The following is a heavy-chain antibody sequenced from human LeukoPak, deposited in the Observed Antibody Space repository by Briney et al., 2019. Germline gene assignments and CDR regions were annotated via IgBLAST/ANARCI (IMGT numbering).Heavy chain of an antibody. Sequence: GGSLRLSCAASGFTFSTYTMNWVRQAPGKGLEWVSSISSDSTYIYYADSVQGRFTISRDNAKNSLYLQMNSLRAEDTAVYYCAPTGNVPVGLGYWGQGTLVTVSS. CDR2: ISSDSTYI. J-gene: IGHJ4*02. CDR3: APTGNVPVGLGY. V-gene: IGHV3-21*01. D-gene: IGHD1-14*01. CDR1: GFTFSTYT.